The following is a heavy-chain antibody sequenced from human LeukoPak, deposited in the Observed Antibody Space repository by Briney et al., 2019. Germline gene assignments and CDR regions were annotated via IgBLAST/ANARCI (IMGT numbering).Heavy chain of an antibody. CDR1: GGSIRSGSINDGGYY. CDR3: ARAETDHYYFDY. Sequence: SETLSLTCTVSGGSIRSGSINDGGYYWNWIRQRPGKGLEWIGYIYYTGTTNYNPALKSRLTISVDTSKNHFSLRLNSVTAADTAVYYCARAETDHYYFDYLGQGILVTVSS. CDR2: IYYTGTT. D-gene: IGHD3-10*01. J-gene: IGHJ4*02. V-gene: IGHV4-31*03.